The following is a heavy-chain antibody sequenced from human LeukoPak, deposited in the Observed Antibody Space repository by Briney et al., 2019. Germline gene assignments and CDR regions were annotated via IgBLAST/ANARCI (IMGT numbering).Heavy chain of an antibody. J-gene: IGHJ5*02. V-gene: IGHV3-30-3*01. CDR1: GFTFSSYT. D-gene: IGHD3-16*01. CDR3: PRDDLGSSLGFDP. Sequence: GGSLRLSCAASGFTFSSYTIHWVRQPPGKGLEWGAVISFDGSHKYYADAVEGRFTISRDNSKNTLYLQMNSLRADDTAVYYCPRDDLGSSLGFDPWGQGTLVTVSS. CDR2: ISFDGSHK.